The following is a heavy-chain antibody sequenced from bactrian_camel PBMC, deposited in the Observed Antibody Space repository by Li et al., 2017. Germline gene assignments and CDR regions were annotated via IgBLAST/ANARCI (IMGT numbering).Heavy chain of an antibody. J-gene: IGHJ4*01. CDR2: IEDDGRI. CDR3: AADFIDGFTTSSVLLASLSSTYEYNY. V-gene: IGHV3S53*01. D-gene: IGHD5*01. Sequence: VQLVESGGGSVQAGGSLILSCTSAGGPYSGNCVGWFRQAPGKEREGVASIEDDGRISYTDSVKGRFTISRDRNVLYLQMSDLKPEDTGIYYCAADFIDGFTTSSVLLASLSSTYEYNYRGQGTQVTVS. CDR1: GGPYSGNC.